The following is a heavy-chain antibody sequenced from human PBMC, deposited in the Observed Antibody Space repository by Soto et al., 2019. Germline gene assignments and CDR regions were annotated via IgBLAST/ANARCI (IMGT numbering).Heavy chain of an antibody. V-gene: IGHV3-21*01. J-gene: IGHJ6*02. CDR2: ISSSSSYI. CDR1: ELNIRNYS. Sequence: GGLKRHSRGAFELNIRNYSMNWVSKEKGKGLEWVSSISSSSSYIYYADSVKGRFTISRDNAKNSLYLQMNSLRAEDTAVYYCSRDKEPFSPAYGMDVWGQGTTVTVSS. CDR3: SRDKEPFSPAYGMDV. D-gene: IGHD1-1*01.